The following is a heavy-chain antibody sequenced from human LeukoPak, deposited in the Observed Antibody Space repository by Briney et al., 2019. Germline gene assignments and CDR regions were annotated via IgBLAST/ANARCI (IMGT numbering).Heavy chain of an antibody. D-gene: IGHD1-26*01. CDR3: AKEKWDLLSPLDY. CDR1: GFTFSDYS. CDR2: ISSSSSYI. V-gene: IGHV3-21*01. J-gene: IGHJ4*02. Sequence: PGGSLRLSCAASGFTFSDYSMNWVRQAPGKGLEWVSSISSSSSYIYYADSVKGRFTISRDNAKNSLYLHMNSLRADDTAVYFCAKEKWDLLSPLDYWGQGALVTVSS.